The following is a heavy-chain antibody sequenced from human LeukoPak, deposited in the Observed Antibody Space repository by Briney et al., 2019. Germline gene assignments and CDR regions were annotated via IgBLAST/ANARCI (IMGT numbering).Heavy chain of an antibody. CDR3: ARHAYGDHFDY. Sequence: PETLSLTCTVSGGSISSYYWSWIRQPPGKGLEWIGYIYYSGSTNYNPSLKSRVTISVDTSKNQFSLKLSSVTAADTAVYYCARHAYGDHFDYWGQGTLVTVSS. CDR2: IYYSGST. CDR1: GGSISSYY. J-gene: IGHJ4*02. V-gene: IGHV4-59*08. D-gene: IGHD4-17*01.